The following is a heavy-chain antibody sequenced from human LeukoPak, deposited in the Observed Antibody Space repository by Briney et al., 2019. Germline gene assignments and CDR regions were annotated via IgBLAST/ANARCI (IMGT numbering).Heavy chain of an antibody. J-gene: IGHJ4*02. CDR3: ARWDDSDWAFGS. Sequence: SETLSLTCSVSGDSITSTSYYWGWIRQPPEKGLERIGRVYYTGGTYYSSYRKVPVTIAVSTSKNQLSLKLVSVTATDTAVYFCARWDDSDWAFGSWGQGTLVTVSS. CDR2: VYYTGGT. V-gene: IGHV4-39*07. D-gene: IGHD6-19*01. CDR1: GDSITSTSYY.